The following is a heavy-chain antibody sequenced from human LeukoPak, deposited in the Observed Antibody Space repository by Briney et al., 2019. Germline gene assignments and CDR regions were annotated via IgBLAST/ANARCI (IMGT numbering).Heavy chain of an antibody. J-gene: IGHJ4*02. CDR3: AKGFYGDLFDY. D-gene: IGHD4-17*01. CDR1: GFSFGSYA. CDR2: ISGSGMLT. V-gene: IGHV3-23*01. Sequence: GGPLRLSCATSGFSFGSYAMSWVRQAPGKGLEWVSSISGSGMLTYYADSVKGRFTISRDNSKNTLYLQMSSLRTEDTATFYCAKGFYGDLFDYWGQGTLVTVSS.